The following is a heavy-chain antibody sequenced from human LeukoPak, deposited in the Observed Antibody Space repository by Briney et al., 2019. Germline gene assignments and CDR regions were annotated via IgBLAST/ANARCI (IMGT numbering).Heavy chain of an antibody. D-gene: IGHD2-2*01. Sequence: GGSLRLSCAASGFTFSSYSMNWVRQAPGKGLEWVSYISSSSSTIYYADSVKGRFTISRDNAKNSLYLQMNSLRAEDTAVYYCARDGDIVVVPAAIRKGARVDYWGQGTLVTVSS. CDR2: ISSSSSTI. V-gene: IGHV3-48*01. J-gene: IGHJ4*02. CDR3: ARDGDIVVVPAAIRKGARVDY. CDR1: GFTFSSYS.